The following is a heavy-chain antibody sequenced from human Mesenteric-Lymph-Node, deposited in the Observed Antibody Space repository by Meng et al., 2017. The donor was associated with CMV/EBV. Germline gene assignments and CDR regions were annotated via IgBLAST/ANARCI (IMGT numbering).Heavy chain of an antibody. J-gene: IGHJ4*02. CDR2: INHSGST. CDR1: GGSFSGYY. V-gene: IGHV4-34*01. D-gene: IGHD4-23*01. CDR3: ARHQRWLKSEGGFNY. Sequence: QVQLQQWRAGLLKPSEPLSLTCAVYGGSFSGYYWSWIRQPPGKGLEWIGEINHSGSTNYNPSLKSRVTISVDTSKNQFSLKLSSVTAADTAVYYCARHQRWLKSEGGFNYWGQGTLVTVSS.